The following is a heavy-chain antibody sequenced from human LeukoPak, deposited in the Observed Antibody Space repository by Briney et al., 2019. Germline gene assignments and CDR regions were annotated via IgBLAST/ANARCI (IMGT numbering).Heavy chain of an antibody. V-gene: IGHV3-48*03. D-gene: IGHD3-16*02. CDR2: ISGSGSSI. Sequence: GGSLRLSCTASGFTFSTYEMNWVHQAPGKGLEWISYISGSGSSIFYADSLQGRFTVSRDNAKNSVYLQMNSLRAEDTAVYYCAREGGFGYDDAFDTWGHGTTVTVSS. J-gene: IGHJ3*02. CDR1: GFTFSTYE. CDR3: AREGGFGYDDAFDT.